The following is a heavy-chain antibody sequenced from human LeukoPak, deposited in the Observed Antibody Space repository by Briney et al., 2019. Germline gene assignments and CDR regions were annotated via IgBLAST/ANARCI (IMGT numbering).Heavy chain of an antibody. CDR3: ARKSASGNYPLDY. D-gene: IGHD3-10*01. CDR2: ISADSATT. V-gene: IGHV3-23*01. Sequence: GGSLRLSCAASGFDFNNYNMNWVRQAPGKGLEWVSVISADSATTFYADSVKGRFTISRDNAKNTVFLQMSSLRAEDTALYYCARKSASGNYPLDYWGQGTLVTVSS. J-gene: IGHJ4*02. CDR1: GFDFNNYN.